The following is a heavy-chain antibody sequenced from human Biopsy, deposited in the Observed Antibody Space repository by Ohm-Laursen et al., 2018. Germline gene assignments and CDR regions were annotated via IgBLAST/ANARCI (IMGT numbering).Heavy chain of an antibody. J-gene: IGHJ4*02. D-gene: IGHD2-15*01. CDR2: ISNSGNT. CDR3: ARRGSGGRSFDY. CDR1: GGSINSSY. Sequence: SETLSLTWTVSGGSINSSYWSWIRQAPGKGLEWIGFISNSGNTNYNPSLKSRVTISADTSKNQFSLKLGSVTVADTAVFYCARRGSGGRSFDYWGQGSLVTVSS. V-gene: IGHV4-59*08.